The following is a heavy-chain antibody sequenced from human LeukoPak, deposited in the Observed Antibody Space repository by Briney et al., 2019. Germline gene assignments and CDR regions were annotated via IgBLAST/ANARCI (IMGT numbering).Heavy chain of an antibody. V-gene: IGHV3-66*02. D-gene: IGHD6-6*01. CDR1: GFTFSSYS. CDR2: IYSGGST. J-gene: IGHJ5*02. CDR3: ARDRSIAARRGWFDP. Sequence: GGSLRLSCAASGFTFSSYSMNWVRQAPGKGLEWVSVIYSGGSTYYADSVKGRFTISRDNSKNTLYLQMNSLRAEDTAVYYCARDRSIAARRGWFDPWGQGTLVTVSS.